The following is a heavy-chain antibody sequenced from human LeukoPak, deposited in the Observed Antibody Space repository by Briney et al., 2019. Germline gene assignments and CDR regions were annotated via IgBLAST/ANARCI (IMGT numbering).Heavy chain of an antibody. CDR1: GGSIGSSSYY. CDR3: SGYSSSRYHDGKDY. CDR2: IYYSGST. V-gene: IGHV4-39*01. Sequence: PSETLSLTCTVSGGSIGSSSYYWGWIRQPPGKGLEWIGSIYYSGSTYYNPSLKSRVTISVDTSKNQFSLKLTSVTAADTAVYYCSGYSSSRYHDGKDYWGQGTLVTVSS. D-gene: IGHD6-13*01. J-gene: IGHJ4*02.